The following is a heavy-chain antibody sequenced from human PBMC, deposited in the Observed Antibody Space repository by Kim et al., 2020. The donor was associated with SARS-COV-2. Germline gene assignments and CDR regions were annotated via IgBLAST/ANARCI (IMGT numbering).Heavy chain of an antibody. D-gene: IGHD6-19*01. V-gene: IGHV4-39*01. J-gene: IGHJ4*02. CDR3: ARHKAGKNPSDY. Sequence: YYSPSLMSRVTISEDTSKNQFSLKLSSVTAADTAVYYCARHKAGKNPSDYWGQGTLVTVSS.